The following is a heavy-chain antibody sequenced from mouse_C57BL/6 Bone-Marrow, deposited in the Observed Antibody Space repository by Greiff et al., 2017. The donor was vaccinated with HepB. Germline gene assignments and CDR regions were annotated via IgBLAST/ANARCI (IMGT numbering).Heavy chain of an antibody. J-gene: IGHJ3*01. CDR2: ISNGGGST. D-gene: IGHD1-1*01. CDR3: ARHRGYYYGSPAWFAY. V-gene: IGHV5-12*01. Sequence: EVQVVESGGGLVQPGGSLKLSCAASGFTFSDYYMYWVRQTPEKRLEWVAYISNGGGSTYYPDTVKGRFTISRDNAKNTLYLQMSRLKSEDTAMYYCARHRGYYYGSPAWFAYWGQGTLVTVSA. CDR1: GFTFSDYY.